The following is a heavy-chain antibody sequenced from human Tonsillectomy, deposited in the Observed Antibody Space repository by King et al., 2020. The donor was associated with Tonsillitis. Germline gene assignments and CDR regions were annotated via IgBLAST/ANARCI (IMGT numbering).Heavy chain of an antibody. CDR2: IWYDGSNK. V-gene: IGHV3-33*08. CDR1: GFTFSSYG. CDR3: AGGSDYYDSSGYFDYMDV. D-gene: IGHD3-22*01. Sequence: VQLVESGGGVVQPGRSLRLSCAASGFTFSSYGMHWVRQAPGKGLEWVAVIWYDGSNKYYADSVKGRFTISRDNSKNTLYLQMNSLRAEDTAVYYCAGGSDYYDSSGYFDYMDVWGKGTTVTVSS. J-gene: IGHJ6*03.